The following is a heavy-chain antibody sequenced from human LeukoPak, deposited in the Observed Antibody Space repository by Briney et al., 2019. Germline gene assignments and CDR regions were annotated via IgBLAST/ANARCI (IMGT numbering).Heavy chain of an antibody. CDR1: GYTFTSYD. J-gene: IGHJ5*02. CDR2: ISGKDGHT. Sequence: ASVKVSCKASGYTFTSYDINWVRQATGQGLEWMGWISGKDGHTRYAQKFQGRGTMTIDTSASTAYMELRSLTSDDTAVYYCARDGELGAALGGASYFWFDPWGHGTLVTVSS. CDR3: ARDGELGAALGGASYFWFDP. D-gene: IGHD6-25*01. V-gene: IGHV1-18*01.